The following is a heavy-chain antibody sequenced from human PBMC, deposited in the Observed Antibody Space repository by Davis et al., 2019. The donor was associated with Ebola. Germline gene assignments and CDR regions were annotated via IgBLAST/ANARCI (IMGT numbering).Heavy chain of an antibody. V-gene: IGHV1-69*13. J-gene: IGHJ4*02. CDR2: ITPVFGAA. D-gene: IGHD4-17*01. CDR1: GYTFTSYG. Sequence: SVQVSCKASGYTFTSYGISWVRQAPGQGLEWMGGITPVFGAANYAQKFKGRVTITADESTSTAYMEISSLKSEDTAVYYCARESTVTGYYFDSWGQGTLVTVSS. CDR3: ARESTVTGYYFDS.